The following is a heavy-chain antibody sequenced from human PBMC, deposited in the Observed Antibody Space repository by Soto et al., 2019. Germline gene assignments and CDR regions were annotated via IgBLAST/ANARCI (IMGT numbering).Heavy chain of an antibody. D-gene: IGHD6-13*01. CDR1: GFTFSRYG. Sequence: PGGSLRLSCAASGFTFSRYGMHWVRQATGKGLEWVSAIDTAGDTYYAGSVKGRFTISRENAKNSLYLQMNSLRVGDTAVYYCARSIAAAGTARFMDVWGQGTTVTVSS. CDR2: IDTAGDT. J-gene: IGHJ6*02. V-gene: IGHV3-13*01. CDR3: ARSIAAAGTARFMDV.